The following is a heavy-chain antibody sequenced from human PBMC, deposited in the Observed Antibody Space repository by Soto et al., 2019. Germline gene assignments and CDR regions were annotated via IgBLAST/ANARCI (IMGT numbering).Heavy chain of an antibody. V-gene: IGHV3-33*01. Sequence: GGSLSLSCTASGFPFNSYGMHWVRQAPGKGLEWVAVIWYDGTNKYYADSVKGRFTISRDNSNNTLYLQMNSLRAEDTAVYYCARDMFGWLRLFDYWGQGTLVTVSS. CDR1: GFPFNSYG. D-gene: IGHD5-12*01. J-gene: IGHJ4*02. CDR2: IWYDGTNK. CDR3: ARDMFGWLRLFDY.